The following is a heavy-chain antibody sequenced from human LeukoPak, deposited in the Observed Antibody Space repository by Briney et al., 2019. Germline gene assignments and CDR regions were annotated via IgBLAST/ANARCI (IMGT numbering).Heavy chain of an antibody. V-gene: IGHV3-20*04. J-gene: IGHJ4*02. CDR1: GFTFDDYG. CDR2: INWNGGST. D-gene: IGHD3-9*01. Sequence: GGSLRLSCAASGFTFDDYGMSWVRQAPGKGLEWVSGINWNGGSTGYADSVKGRFTISRDSAKNSLYLQMNSLRAEDTALYCCASSIDILTGYSYWGQGTLVTVSS. CDR3: ASSIDILTGYSY.